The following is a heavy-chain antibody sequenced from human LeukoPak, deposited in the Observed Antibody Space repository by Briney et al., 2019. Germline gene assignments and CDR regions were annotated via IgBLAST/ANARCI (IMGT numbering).Heavy chain of an antibody. CDR3: ARHEGYCSSTSCRNWFDP. D-gene: IGHD2-2*01. CDR2: IYTSGST. V-gene: IGHV4-4*09. CDR1: GGSISSYY. Sequence: SETLSLTCTVSGGSISSYYWSWIRQPPGKGLEWIGYIYTSGSTNYNPSLKSRVTISVDTSENQFSLKLSSVTAADTAVYYCARHEGYCSSTSCRNWFDPWGQGTLVTVSS. J-gene: IGHJ5*02.